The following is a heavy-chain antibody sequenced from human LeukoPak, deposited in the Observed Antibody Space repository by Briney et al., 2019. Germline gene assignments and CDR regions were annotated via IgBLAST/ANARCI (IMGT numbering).Heavy chain of an antibody. D-gene: IGHD4-17*01. Sequence: GRSLRLFCAASGSTFSSYAMSWVRQAPGKGLEWVSAISGSGGSTYYADSVKGRFTISRDNSKNTLYLQMNSLRAEDTAVYYCAITYGDYVLSGAFDIWGQGTMVTVSS. CDR3: AITYGDYVLSGAFDI. J-gene: IGHJ3*02. V-gene: IGHV3-23*01. CDR2: ISGSGGST. CDR1: GSTFSSYA.